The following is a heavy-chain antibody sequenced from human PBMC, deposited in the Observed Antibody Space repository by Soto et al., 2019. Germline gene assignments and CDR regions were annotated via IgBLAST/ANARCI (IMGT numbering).Heavy chain of an antibody. J-gene: IGHJ6*02. CDR1: GGSFSGYY. V-gene: IGHV4-34*01. D-gene: IGHD2-2*01. CDR2: INHSGST. CDR3: ARSARYCSSTSCYLYYHYGMDV. Sequence: SETLSLTCAVYGGSFSGYYWSWIRQPPGKGLEWIGEINHSGSTNYNPSLKSRVTISVDTSKNQFSLKLSSVTAADTAVYYCARSARYCSSTSCYLYYHYGMDVWGQGTTVTVSS.